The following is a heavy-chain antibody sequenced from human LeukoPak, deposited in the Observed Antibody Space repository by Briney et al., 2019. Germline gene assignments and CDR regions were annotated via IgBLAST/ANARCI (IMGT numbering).Heavy chain of an antibody. CDR1: GYSFTSYW. V-gene: IGHV5-10-1*01. Sequence: GESLKISCKGSGYSFTSYWISWVRQMPGKGLEWMGRIDPSDSYTNYSPSFQGHVTISADKSISTAYLQWSSLKASYTAMYYCARRYCSGGSCYSSFDYWGQGTLVTVSS. CDR2: IDPSDSYT. CDR3: ARRYCSGGSCYSSFDY. J-gene: IGHJ4*02. D-gene: IGHD2-15*01.